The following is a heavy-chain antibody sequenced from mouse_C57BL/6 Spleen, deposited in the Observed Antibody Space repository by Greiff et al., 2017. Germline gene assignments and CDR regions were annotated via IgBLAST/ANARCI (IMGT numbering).Heavy chain of an antibody. Sequence: QVQLKQPGAELVKPGASVKMSCKASGYTFTSYWITWVKQRPGQGLEWIGDIYPGSGSTNYNEKFKSKATLTVDTSSSTAYMQLSSLTSEDSAVYYCANYYGSGYYAMDYWGQGTSVTVSS. CDR2: IYPGSGST. CDR3: ANYYGSGYYAMDY. V-gene: IGHV1-55*01. J-gene: IGHJ4*01. D-gene: IGHD1-1*01. CDR1: GYTFTSYW.